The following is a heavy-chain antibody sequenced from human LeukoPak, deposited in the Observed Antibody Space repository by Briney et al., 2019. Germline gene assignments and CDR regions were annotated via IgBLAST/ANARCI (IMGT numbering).Heavy chain of an antibody. Sequence: GGSLRLSCAASGFTFSSYGMHWVRQAPGKGLEWVAVILSDGSKEFYTDSVKGRFTISRDNSKNTLFLQMNSLRAEDTALYYCAKVRSVVTTEAFDIWGQGTMVTVSS. CDR3: AKVRSVVTTEAFDI. CDR1: GFTFSSYG. V-gene: IGHV3-33*06. J-gene: IGHJ3*02. CDR2: ILSDGSKE. D-gene: IGHD2-21*02.